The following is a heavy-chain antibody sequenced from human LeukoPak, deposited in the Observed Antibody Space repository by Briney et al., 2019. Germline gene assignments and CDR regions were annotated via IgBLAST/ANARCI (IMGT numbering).Heavy chain of an antibody. V-gene: IGHV1-69*06. CDR2: IIPIFGTA. CDR1: GGTFSSYA. Sequence: ASVKVSCKASGGTFSSYAISWVRQAPGQGLEWMGGIIPIFGTANYAQKFQGRVTITADKSTSTAYMELSSLRSEDTAVYYCARGRTAMVKHGMDVWGKGTTVTVSS. J-gene: IGHJ6*04. D-gene: IGHD5-18*01. CDR3: ARGRTAMVKHGMDV.